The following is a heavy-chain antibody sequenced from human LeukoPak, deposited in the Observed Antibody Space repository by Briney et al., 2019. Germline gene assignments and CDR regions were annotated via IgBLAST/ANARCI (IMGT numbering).Heavy chain of an antibody. CDR3: AREFSHIFGSQCFDL. CDR1: GFTFSTYN. CDR2: LATTGGAM. D-gene: IGHD3-3*02. Sequence: PGGSLRLSCAASGFTFSTYNMNWVRQAPGKGLEWISYLATTGGAMFYADSVKGRFTTYRDNVKNSLFLQLDSLRAEDTAIYYCAREFSHIFGSQCFDLWGRGTLVTVSS. J-gene: IGHJ2*01. V-gene: IGHV3-48*01.